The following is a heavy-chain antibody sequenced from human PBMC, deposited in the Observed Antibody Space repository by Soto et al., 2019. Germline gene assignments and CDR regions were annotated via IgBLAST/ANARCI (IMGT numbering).Heavy chain of an antibody. CDR1: GFTFSSYA. D-gene: IGHD1-26*01. J-gene: IGHJ4*02. V-gene: IGHV3-30-3*01. CDR2: ISYDGSNK. Sequence: QVQLVESGGGVVQPGRSLRLSCAASGFTFSSYAMHWVRQAPGKGLEWVAVISYDGSNKYYADSVKGRFNISRDNSKNTLYLQMNSLRAEDTAVYYCARDHLGKWEHRGNFDSWGQGTLVTVSS. CDR3: ARDHLGKWEHRGNFDS.